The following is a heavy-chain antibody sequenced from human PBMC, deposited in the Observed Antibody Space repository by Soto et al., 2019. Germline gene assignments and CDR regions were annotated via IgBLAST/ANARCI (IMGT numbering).Heavy chain of an antibody. CDR3: ARDHETKELGVLQWLVSDDAFDI. D-gene: IGHD6-19*01. V-gene: IGHV1-69*13. J-gene: IGHJ3*02. CDR1: GGTFSSYA. CDR2: IIPIFGTA. Sequence: SVKVSCKASGGTFSSYAISWLRQAPGQGLEWMGGIIPIFGTANYAQKFQGRVTITADESTSTAYMELSSLRSEDTAVYYCARDHETKELGVLQWLVSDDAFDIWGQGTMVTVS.